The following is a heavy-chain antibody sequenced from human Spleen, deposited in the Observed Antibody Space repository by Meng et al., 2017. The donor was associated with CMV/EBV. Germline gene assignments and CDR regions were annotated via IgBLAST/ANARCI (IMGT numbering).Heavy chain of an antibody. Sequence: GGSLRLSCAASGFTFSSHWMYWVRQAPGKGLVWVSRINTDGSTTNYADSVKGRFTISRDNAKNTLYLQMNSLRAEDTAIYYCTGTNYDFRHWGQGTLVTVSS. CDR2: INTDGSTT. CDR1: GFTFSSHW. J-gene: IGHJ4*02. D-gene: IGHD3-3*01. CDR3: TGTNYDFRH. V-gene: IGHV3-74*01.